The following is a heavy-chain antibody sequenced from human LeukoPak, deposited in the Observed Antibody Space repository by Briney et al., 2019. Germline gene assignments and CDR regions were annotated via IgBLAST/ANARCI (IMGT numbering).Heavy chain of an antibody. V-gene: IGHV4-38-2*02. J-gene: IGHJ4*02. CDR3: ARDLYSSGWGYFDY. CDR2: IYHSGST. Sequence: PSETLSLTCTISGYSISIGYYWAWIRQPPGKGLEWIGSIYHSGSTYYNPSLKSRVTISLDTSENQFSLKLSSVTAADTAVYYCARDLYSSGWGYFDYWGQGTLVTVSS. CDR1: GYSISIGYY. D-gene: IGHD6-19*01.